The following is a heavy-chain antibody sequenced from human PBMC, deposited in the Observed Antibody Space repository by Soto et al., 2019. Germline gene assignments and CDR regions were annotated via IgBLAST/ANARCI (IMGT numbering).Heavy chain of an antibody. J-gene: IGHJ6*03. D-gene: IGHD3-16*01. Sequence: PGGSLRLSCAASGFTFSSYWMHWVRQAPGKGLVWVSRINSDGSSTSYADSVKGRFTISRDNAKNTLYLQMNSLRAEDTAVYYCAREALPVWNYVYYYMDVWGKGTTVTVSS. V-gene: IGHV3-74*01. CDR1: GFTFSSYW. CDR3: AREALPVWNYVYYYMDV. CDR2: INSDGSST.